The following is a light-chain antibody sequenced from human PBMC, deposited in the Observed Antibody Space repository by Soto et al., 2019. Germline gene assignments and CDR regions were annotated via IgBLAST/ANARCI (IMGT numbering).Light chain of an antibody. CDR1: QSISSY. Sequence: DIQMTQSPSSLSASVGDRVTITCRASQSISSYVNWYQQKPGKAPKLLIYAASSLQSGVPSRFSGSGSGTDFTLTISSLQPEDFATYYCQQSYSTPRITFGHGTRLEIK. CDR2: AAS. J-gene: IGKJ5*01. CDR3: QQSYSTPRIT. V-gene: IGKV1-39*01.